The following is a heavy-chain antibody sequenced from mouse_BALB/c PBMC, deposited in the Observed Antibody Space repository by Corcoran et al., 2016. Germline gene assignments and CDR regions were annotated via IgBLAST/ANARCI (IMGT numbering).Heavy chain of an antibody. V-gene: IGHV1S136*01. CDR3: ARRGITTVGATNYFDY. CDR2: INPYNDGT. J-gene: IGHJ2*01. CDR1: GYTFTSYV. Sequence: EVQLQQSGPELVKPGASVKMSCKASGYTFTSYVMHWVKQKPGQGLEWIGYINPYNDGTKYNEKFKGKATLTSDKSSSTAYMELSSLTSEDSAVYYGARRGITTVGATNYFDYWGQGTTLTVSS. D-gene: IGHD1-1*01.